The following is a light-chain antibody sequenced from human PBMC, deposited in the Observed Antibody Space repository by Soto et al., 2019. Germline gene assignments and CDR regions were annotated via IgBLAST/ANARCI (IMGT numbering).Light chain of an antibody. Sequence: QSALTQPRSVSGSPGQSITISCTGTSNDVGGYNYVSWYQKHPGKAPKLLIYDVNKRPSRVPDRFSGSKSGNTASLTIAGLQAEDEDDYHCCSYAGSYTFVIFGGGTKVTVL. V-gene: IGLV2-11*01. CDR3: CSYAGSYTFVI. CDR1: SNDVGGYNY. J-gene: IGLJ2*01. CDR2: DVN.